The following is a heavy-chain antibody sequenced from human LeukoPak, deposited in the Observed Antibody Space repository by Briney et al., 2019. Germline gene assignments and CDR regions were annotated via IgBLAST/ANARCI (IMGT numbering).Heavy chain of an antibody. CDR2: ISLSGGST. CDR1: GFTFSSYA. V-gene: IGHV3-23*01. CDR3: ARNAYYVSGGPPPQIYYYYYMDV. J-gene: IGHJ6*03. Sequence: PGGSLRLSCAASGFTFSSYAMSWVRQAPGQGLEWVSAISLSGGSTYYADSVKGRFTISRDNAKKSLDLQMNSLRAEDTAVYYCARNAYYVSGGPPPQIYYYYYMDVWGKGTTVTISS. D-gene: IGHD3-10*01.